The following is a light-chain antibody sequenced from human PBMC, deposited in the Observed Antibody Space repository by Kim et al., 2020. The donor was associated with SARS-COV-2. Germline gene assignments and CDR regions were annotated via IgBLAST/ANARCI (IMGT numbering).Light chain of an antibody. CDR1: QVIRKY. V-gene: IGKV1-6*01. Sequence: AILMTQSPSSLSASVGDRVTITCRATQVIRKYLNWYQQKPGKAPKLLIYDTSTLQSGVPSRFSGSGYGTEFTLTISSLQPEDFATYYCLQNYDYPLTFGGGTKVDIK. CDR2: DTS. CDR3: LQNYDYPLT. J-gene: IGKJ4*01.